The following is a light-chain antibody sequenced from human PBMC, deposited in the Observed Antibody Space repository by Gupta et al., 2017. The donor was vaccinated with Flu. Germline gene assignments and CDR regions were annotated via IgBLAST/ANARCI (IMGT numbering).Light chain of an antibody. V-gene: IGLV2-14*01. CDR2: EGI. Sequence: LTQPAPVPWSPAQSNTISCTGTSRDVSGYNYVPWYQQHPGKAPILMIDEGIHRPSGVSDRFSGSTSGNTASLTISGLQAEDEADYYCSSCNTSSTSQVFGGGTKLTVL. J-gene: IGLJ2*01. CDR1: SRDVSGYNY. CDR3: SSCNTSSTSQV.